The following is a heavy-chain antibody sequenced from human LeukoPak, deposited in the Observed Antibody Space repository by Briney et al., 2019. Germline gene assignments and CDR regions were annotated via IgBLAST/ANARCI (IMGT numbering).Heavy chain of an antibody. Sequence: GESLKISCKGSGYSFTSYWIGWVRQMPGKGLEWMGIIYPGDSDTKYSPSFQGQVTISADKSINTAYLQWSSLRASDTAMDYCARRGTIVAGTLGTTFDYWGQGTLLTVSS. CDR3: ARRGTIVAGTLGTTFDY. V-gene: IGHV5-51*01. CDR1: GYSFTSYW. J-gene: IGHJ4*02. CDR2: IYPGDSDT. D-gene: IGHD5-12*01.